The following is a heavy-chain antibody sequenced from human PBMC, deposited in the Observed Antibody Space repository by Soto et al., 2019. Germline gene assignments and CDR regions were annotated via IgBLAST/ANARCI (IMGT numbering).Heavy chain of an antibody. J-gene: IGHJ6*02. V-gene: IGHV3-48*02. CDR3: ARASYDFWSGYLNIPSYYYYGMDV. CDR2: ISSSSSTI. Sequence: HPGGSLRLSCAASGFTFSSYSMNWVRQAPGKGLEWVSYISSSSSTIYYADSVKGRFTISRDNAKNSLYLQMNSLRDEDTAVYYCARASYDFWSGYLNIPSYYYYGMDVWGQGTTVTVSS. D-gene: IGHD3-3*01. CDR1: GFTFSSYS.